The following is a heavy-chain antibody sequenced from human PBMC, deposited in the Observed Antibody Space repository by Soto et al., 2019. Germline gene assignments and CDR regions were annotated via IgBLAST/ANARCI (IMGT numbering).Heavy chain of an antibody. CDR3: AKDRGGYCRGGSCRYFDY. CDR2: ISWNSGSI. J-gene: IGHJ4*02. Sequence: EVQLVESGGGLVQPGRSLRLSCAASGFTFDDYAMHWVRQAPGKGLEWVSGISWNSGSIGYADSVKGRFTISRDNAKNSLDLQMNSLRAEATALDYCAKDRGGYCRGGSCRYFDYWGQGNLVTVSS. D-gene: IGHD2-15*01. CDR1: GFTFDDYA. V-gene: IGHV3-9*01.